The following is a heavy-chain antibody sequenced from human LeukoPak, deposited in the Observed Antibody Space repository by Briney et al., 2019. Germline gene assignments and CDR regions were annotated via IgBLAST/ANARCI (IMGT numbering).Heavy chain of an antibody. CDR2: ISSSSSYI. CDR1: GFTVSSNY. D-gene: IGHD3-3*01. Sequence: PGGSLRLSCAASGFTVSSNYMSWVRQAPGKGLEWVSSISSSSSYIYYADSVKGRFTISRDNAKNSLYLQMNSLRAEDTAVYYCARDYAIFGVVVGTDYWGQGTLVTVSS. V-gene: IGHV3-21*01. CDR3: ARDYAIFGVVVGTDY. J-gene: IGHJ4*02.